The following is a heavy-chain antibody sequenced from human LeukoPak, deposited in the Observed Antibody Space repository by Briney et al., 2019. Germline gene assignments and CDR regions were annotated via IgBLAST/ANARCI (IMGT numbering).Heavy chain of an antibody. D-gene: IGHD2-2*01. J-gene: IGHJ5*02. Sequence: SETLSLTCAVYGGSFSGYYWSWIRQPPGKGLKWIGEINHSGSTNYSPSLKSRVTISVDTSKNQFSLKLSSVTAADTAVYYCARGRDIVVVPAAYWFDPWGQGTLVTVSS. CDR1: GGSFSGYY. V-gene: IGHV4-34*01. CDR3: ARGRDIVVVPAAYWFDP. CDR2: INHSGST.